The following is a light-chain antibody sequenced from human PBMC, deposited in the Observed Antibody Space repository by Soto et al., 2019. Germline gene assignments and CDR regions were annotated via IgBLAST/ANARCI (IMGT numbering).Light chain of an antibody. J-gene: IGLJ3*02. Sequence: QSVLTQPPSASGTPGQTVTISCSGSRTNIGTNYVYWYQQFPGTAPKLLIFANNKRASGVPERFSASKSGTSASLAISGVRSEDEAEYFCSAWDDRLSVVFGGGTKVTVL. V-gene: IGLV1-47*02. CDR2: ANN. CDR1: RTNIGTNY. CDR3: SAWDDRLSVV.